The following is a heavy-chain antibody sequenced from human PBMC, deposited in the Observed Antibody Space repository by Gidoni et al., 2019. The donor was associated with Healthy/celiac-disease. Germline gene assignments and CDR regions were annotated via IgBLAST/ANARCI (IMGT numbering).Heavy chain of an antibody. Sequence: EVQLVASGGGLVKPGGSLRLSCAASGFTFSSYSMNWVRQAPGKGLEWVSSISSSSSYIYYADSVKGRFTISRDNAKNSLYLQMNSLRAEDTAVYYCARDLFGLGPVGATSRDYWGQGTLVTVSS. V-gene: IGHV3-21*01. D-gene: IGHD1-26*01. CDR2: ISSSSSYI. CDR1: GFTFSSYS. CDR3: ARDLFGLGPVGATSRDY. J-gene: IGHJ4*02.